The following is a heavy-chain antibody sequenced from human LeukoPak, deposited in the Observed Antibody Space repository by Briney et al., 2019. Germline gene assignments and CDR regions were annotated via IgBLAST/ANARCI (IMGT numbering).Heavy chain of an antibody. CDR2: ISAYNGNT. CDR3: ARDEVLRYFDWLSPFDY. D-gene: IGHD3-9*01. Sequence: ASVKVSCKASGYTFTRYGISWVRQAPGQGLEWMGWISAYNGNTNYAQKLQGRVTMTTDTSTSTVYMELRSLRSDDTAVYYCARDEVLRYFDWLSPFDYWGQGTLVTVSS. CDR1: GYTFTRYG. V-gene: IGHV1-18*01. J-gene: IGHJ4*02.